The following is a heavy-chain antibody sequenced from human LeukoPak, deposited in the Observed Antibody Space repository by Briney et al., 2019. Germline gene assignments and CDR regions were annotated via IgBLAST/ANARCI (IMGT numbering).Heavy chain of an antibody. CDR2: IYYSGST. J-gene: IGHJ5*02. Sequence: SETLSLTCTVSGGSISSYYWSWIRQPPGKGVEGMGYIYYSGSTNYNPSLKSRVTISVDTSKSHFSLKLSSVTAADTAVYYCARGRPYNWNDNNWFDPWGQGTLVTVSS. D-gene: IGHD1-1*01. CDR3: ARGRPYNWNDNNWFDP. V-gene: IGHV4-59*01. CDR1: GGSISSYY.